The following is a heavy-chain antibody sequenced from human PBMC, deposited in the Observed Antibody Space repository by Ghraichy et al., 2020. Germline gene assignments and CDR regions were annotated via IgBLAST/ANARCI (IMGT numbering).Heavy chain of an antibody. V-gene: IGHV4-4*07. CDR2: IYPSGST. CDR3: ARTPFEGYFDS. J-gene: IGHJ4*02. Sequence: SETLSLTCTVSGGSISSYYWNWIRQPAGKGLEWIGRIYPSGSTNYNPSLKSRVTMSVDTSKNRFSLRLISVTAADTAVYYCARTPFEGYFDSWGQGTLVTVSS. CDR1: GGSISSYY.